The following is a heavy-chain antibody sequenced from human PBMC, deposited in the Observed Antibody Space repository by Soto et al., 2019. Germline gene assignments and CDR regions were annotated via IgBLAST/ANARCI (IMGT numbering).Heavy chain of an antibody. D-gene: IGHD3-22*01. CDR2: ISGSSSYT. V-gene: IGHV3-11*05. CDR3: ARATRDSSGYWNYFDY. Sequence: GGSLRLSCAASGFSFSDYYMSWIRQAPGRGLECVSYISGSSSYTNDADSVKGRFTISRDNAKNSLYLQMNSLRAEDTAVYYCARATRDSSGYWNYFDYWGQGTQVTVVS. J-gene: IGHJ4*02. CDR1: GFSFSDYY.